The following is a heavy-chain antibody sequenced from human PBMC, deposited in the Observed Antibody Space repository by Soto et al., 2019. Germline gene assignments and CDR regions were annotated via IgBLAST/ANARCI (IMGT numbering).Heavy chain of an antibody. CDR3: AGIVYGDSVIYYGMDV. Sequence: QVQLQESGPGLVKPSETLSLTCTVSGGSISSYYWSWIRQPPGKGLEWIGYIYYSVSTNYNPSLNSRITRSVDTSKSQFSLKRSSVTAADTAVYYCAGIVYGDSVIYYGMDVWGQGTTVTVSS. V-gene: IGHV4-59*01. D-gene: IGHD4-17*01. J-gene: IGHJ6*02. CDR2: IYYSVST. CDR1: GGSISSYY.